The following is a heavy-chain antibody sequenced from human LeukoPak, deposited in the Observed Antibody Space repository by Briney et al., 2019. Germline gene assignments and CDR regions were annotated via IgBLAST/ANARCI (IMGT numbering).Heavy chain of an antibody. CDR3: ARGGLKAEVGTGWAFDI. CDR2: MNPNSGNT. D-gene: IGHD1-26*01. J-gene: IGHJ3*02. CDR1: GYTFTSYD. Sequence: GASVKVSCKASGYTFTSYDINWVRQATGQGLEWMGWMNPNSGNTGYAQKFQGRVTITRNTSISTAYMELSSLRSEDTAVYYCARGGLKAEVGTGWAFDIWGQGTMVTVSS. V-gene: IGHV1-8*03.